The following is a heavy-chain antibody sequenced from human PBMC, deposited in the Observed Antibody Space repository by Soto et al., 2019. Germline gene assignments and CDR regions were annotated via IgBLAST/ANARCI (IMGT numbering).Heavy chain of an antibody. J-gene: IGHJ6*02. V-gene: IGHV4-39*01. CDR3: ARHPGYCSGGSCNGQYTLDV. CDR2: LYSSRDT. Sequence: PSETLSLTCTVSGGSISSSSYYWGWIRQPPGKGLEWIGTLYSSRDTYYNPSLKSRVTISADTPQNQFSLDLTSVTATDTAVYFCARHPGYCSGGSCNGQYTLDVWGQGTTVTVSS. D-gene: IGHD2-15*01. CDR1: GGSISSSSYY.